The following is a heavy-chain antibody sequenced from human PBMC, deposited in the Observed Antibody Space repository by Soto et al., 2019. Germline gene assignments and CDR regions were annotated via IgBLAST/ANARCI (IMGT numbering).Heavy chain of an antibody. Sequence: ASVKVSCKASGYTFTSYDINWVRQATGQGLEWMGWMNPNSGNTGYAQKFQGRVTMTRNTSISTAYMELSSLRSEDTAVYYCARDYGILTGYYINWFDPWGQGTLVTVSS. CDR3: ARDYGILTGYYINWFDP. V-gene: IGHV1-8*01. D-gene: IGHD3-9*01. J-gene: IGHJ5*02. CDR2: MNPNSGNT. CDR1: GYTFTSYD.